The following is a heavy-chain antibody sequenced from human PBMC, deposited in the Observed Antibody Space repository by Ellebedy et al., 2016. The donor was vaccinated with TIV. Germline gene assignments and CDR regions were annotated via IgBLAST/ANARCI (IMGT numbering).Heavy chain of an antibody. CDR3: ARDLTGPYYYDSSGSGFDY. J-gene: IGHJ4*02. CDR2: IIPIFGTA. V-gene: IGHV1-69*13. CDR1: GGTFSSYA. Sequence: AASVKVSCKASGGTFSSYAISWVRQAPGQGLEWMGGIIPIFGTANYAQKFQGRVTITADESTSTAYMELSSLRSEDTAVYYCARDLTGPYYYDSSGSGFDYWGQGTLVTVSS. D-gene: IGHD3-22*01.